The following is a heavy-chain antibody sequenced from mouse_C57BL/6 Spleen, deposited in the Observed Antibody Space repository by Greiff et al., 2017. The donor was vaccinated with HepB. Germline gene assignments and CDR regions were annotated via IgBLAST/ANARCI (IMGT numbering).Heavy chain of an antibody. D-gene: IGHD1-1*01. J-gene: IGHJ4*01. V-gene: IGHV5-17*01. Sequence: EVMLVESGGGLVKPGGSLKLSCAASGFTFSDYGMHWVRQAPEKGLEWVAYISSGSSTIYYADTVKGRFTISRDNAKNTLFLQMTSLRSEDTAMYYCAKTITTVVAPGYWGQGTSVTVSS. CDR3: AKTITTVVAPGY. CDR2: ISSGSSTI. CDR1: GFTFSDYG.